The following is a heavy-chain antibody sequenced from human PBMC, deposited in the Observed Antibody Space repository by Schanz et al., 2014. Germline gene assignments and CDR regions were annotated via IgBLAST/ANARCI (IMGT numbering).Heavy chain of an antibody. CDR3: ARQRSYFYAMDV. CDR2: ISSVGISK. Sequence: QVYLVASGGGLVKPGGSLRLSCAASKFTFSDYHMSWIRQAPGKGLEWVSYISSVGISKYYADPVKGRFTISRDSAKNSLYLQMNSLRAEDTAVYYCARQRSYFYAMDVWGQGTTVTVSS. J-gene: IGHJ6*02. CDR1: KFTFSDYH. V-gene: IGHV3-11*01.